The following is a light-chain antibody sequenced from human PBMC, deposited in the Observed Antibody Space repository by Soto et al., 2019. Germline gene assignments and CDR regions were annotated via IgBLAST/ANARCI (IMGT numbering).Light chain of an antibody. V-gene: IGKV3-11*01. CDR1: QNISSY. CDR2: DAS. CDR3: QQRSNWPPIT. J-gene: IGKJ5*01. Sequence: IVLTQSPATLSLSAGKIATRSCSTSQNISSYLIWYQQKPGQAPRLLIHDASHRAAGIPARFSGSGFGTDFTLTISSLEHEDAAVYYCQQRSNWPPITFGQGTRLEIK.